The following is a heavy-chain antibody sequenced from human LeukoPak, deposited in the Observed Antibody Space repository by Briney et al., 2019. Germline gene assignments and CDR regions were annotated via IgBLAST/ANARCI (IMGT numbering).Heavy chain of an antibody. J-gene: IGHJ4*02. CDR2: IFYAGST. D-gene: IGHD5-18*01. CDR1: GGSIRSYY. Sequence: SETLSLTCTVSGGSIRSYYWSWIRQPPGQGLEWIGYIFYAGSTTYNPSLKSRVTLSIDTSKNQFSLKLNSVTAADTAVYYCASGERGYSYGPLDYWGQGTLVTVSS. V-gene: IGHV4-59*08. CDR3: ASGERGYSYGPLDY.